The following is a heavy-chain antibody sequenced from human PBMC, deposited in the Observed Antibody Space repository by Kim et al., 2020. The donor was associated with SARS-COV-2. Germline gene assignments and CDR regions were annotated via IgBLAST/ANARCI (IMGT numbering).Heavy chain of an antibody. D-gene: IGHD6-19*01. CDR1: GFTFSSYS. V-gene: IGHV3-21*04. CDR3: ARHRDHSSGWYPGGY. Sequence: GGSLRLSCAASGFTFSSYSMNWVRQAPGKGLEWVSSISSSSSYTYYADSVKGRFTISRDNAKNSLYLQMNSLRAEDTAVYYCARHRDHSSGWYPGGYWG. J-gene: IGHJ4*01. CDR2: ISSSSSYT.